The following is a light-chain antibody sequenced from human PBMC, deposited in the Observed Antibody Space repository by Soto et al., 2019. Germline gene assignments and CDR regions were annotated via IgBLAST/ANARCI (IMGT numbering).Light chain of an antibody. CDR1: RSDVGGFNY. V-gene: IGLV2-14*03. CDR2: EVS. J-gene: IGLJ3*02. CDR3: CSYTSDTTLV. Sequence: QSVLTQLASVSGSPGQSITISCTGTRSDVGGFNYVPWYQQHPGKAPKLMIYEVSNRPSGVSDRFSGSKSASPASLTISGLHAEDEADYYCCSYTSDTTLVFGGGTKLTVL.